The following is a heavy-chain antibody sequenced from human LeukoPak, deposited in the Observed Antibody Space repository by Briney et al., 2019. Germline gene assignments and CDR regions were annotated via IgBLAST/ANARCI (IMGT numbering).Heavy chain of an antibody. CDR1: GGSMTNYY. CDR3: ARSRYFDWPYTQGYFDY. CDR2: IYYSGTT. Sequence: SETLSLTCTVSGGSMTNYYWSWIRQPPGKGLEWIGYIYYSGTTNYNPSLRSRVIISVDTSKNQFSLKLSSVTAADTAVYYCARSRYFDWPYTQGYFDYWGQGTLVTVSS. D-gene: IGHD3-9*01. J-gene: IGHJ4*02. V-gene: IGHV4-59*12.